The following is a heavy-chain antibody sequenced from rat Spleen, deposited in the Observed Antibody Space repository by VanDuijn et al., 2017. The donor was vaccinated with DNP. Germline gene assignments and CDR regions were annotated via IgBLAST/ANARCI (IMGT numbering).Heavy chain of an antibody. CDR1: GFTFSNYD. Sequence: EVQLVESGGGLVQPGRSLKLSCAASGFTFSNYDMAWVRQAPTKGLEWVASISTSGGSTYYRDSVKGRFTVSRDNAKSTLYLQMDSLRSEDTATYYCARSNYFDYWGQGTLVTVSS. CDR3: ARSNYFDY. J-gene: IGHJ3*01. CDR2: ISTSGGST. V-gene: IGHV5-25*01. D-gene: IGHD1-10*01.